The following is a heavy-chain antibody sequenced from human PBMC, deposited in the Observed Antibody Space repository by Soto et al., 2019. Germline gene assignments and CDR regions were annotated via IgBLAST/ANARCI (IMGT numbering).Heavy chain of an antibody. Sequence: PSETLSLTCTVSGGSITNYYWSWIRQPPGKGLEWIGYIYHTGSTNYNPSLKSRVTISVDTSKNQFSLKLSSVTAADTAVYYCARVIKQQLVPGYYYYYYGMDVWGQGTTVTVSS. J-gene: IGHJ6*02. CDR3: ARVIKQQLVPGYYYYYYGMDV. D-gene: IGHD6-13*01. CDR2: IYHTGST. CDR1: GGSITNYY. V-gene: IGHV4-59*01.